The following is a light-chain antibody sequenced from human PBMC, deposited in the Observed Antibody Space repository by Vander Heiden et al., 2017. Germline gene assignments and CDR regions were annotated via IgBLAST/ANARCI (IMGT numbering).Light chain of an antibody. CDR2: QDS. V-gene: IGLV3-1*01. CDR3: QAWDSSTPYVV. CDR1: KLGDKY. J-gene: IGLJ2*01. Sequence: SYELTQPPSASASPGQTASITCSGDKLGDKYACWYQQKPGQSPVLVIYQDSKRPSGIPERFSGSNSGNTATLTISGTQAMDEADYYCQAWDSSTPYVVFGGGTKLTVL.